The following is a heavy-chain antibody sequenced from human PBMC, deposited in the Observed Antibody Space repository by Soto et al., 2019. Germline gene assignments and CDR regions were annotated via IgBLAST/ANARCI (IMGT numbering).Heavy chain of an antibody. CDR2: TRNKANSYTT. Sequence: GGSLRLSCAASGFTFSDHYMDWVRQAPGKGLEWVGRTRNKANSYTTEYAASVKGRFTISRDDSKNSLYLQMNSLKTEDTAVYYCAREGYYYGVDVWGQGTTVTVSS. CDR3: AREGYYYGVDV. CDR1: GFTFSDHY. J-gene: IGHJ6*02. V-gene: IGHV3-72*01.